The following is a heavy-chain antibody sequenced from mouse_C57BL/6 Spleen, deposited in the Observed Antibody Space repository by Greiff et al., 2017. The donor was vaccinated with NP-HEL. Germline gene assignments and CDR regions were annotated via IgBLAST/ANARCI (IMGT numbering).Heavy chain of an antibody. V-gene: IGHV1-53*01. Sequence: QVHVKQPGTELVKPGASVKLSCKASGYTFTSYWMHWVKQRPGQGLEWIGNINPSNGGTNYNEKFKSKATLTVDKSSSTAYMQLSSLTSEDSAVYYCAREDGSSPFDYWGQGTTLTVSS. CDR2: INPSNGGT. D-gene: IGHD1-1*01. CDR3: AREDGSSPFDY. CDR1: GYTFTSYW. J-gene: IGHJ2*01.